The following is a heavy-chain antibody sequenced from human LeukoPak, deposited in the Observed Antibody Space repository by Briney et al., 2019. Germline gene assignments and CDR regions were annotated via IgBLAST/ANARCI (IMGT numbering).Heavy chain of an antibody. V-gene: IGHV3-21*01. D-gene: IGHD3-3*01. CDR1: GFTFSSYS. Sequence: SGGSLRLSCAASGFTFSSYSMNWVRQAPGKGLEWVSSISSSSSYIYCADSVKGRFTISRDNAKNSLYLQMNSLGAEDTAVYYCARDRGDYDFWSGYFPNNWFDPWGQGTLVTVSS. J-gene: IGHJ5*02. CDR2: ISSSSSYI. CDR3: ARDRGDYDFWSGYFPNNWFDP.